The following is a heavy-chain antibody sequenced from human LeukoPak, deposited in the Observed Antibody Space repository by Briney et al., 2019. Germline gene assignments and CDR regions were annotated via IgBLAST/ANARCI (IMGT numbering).Heavy chain of an antibody. CDR2: VDIDGSGT. CDR1: GFTFTNYW. CDR3: VRKPRNRTFDS. J-gene: IGHJ4*02. V-gene: IGHV3-74*01. Sequence: GGSLRLSCAASGFTFTNYWMHWVRQVPGKRPVWISRVDIDGSGTVYADSVKGRFTISRDNAKNTVYLQMNSLRAEDTAVYYCVRKPRNRTFDSWGQGTLVTVSS.